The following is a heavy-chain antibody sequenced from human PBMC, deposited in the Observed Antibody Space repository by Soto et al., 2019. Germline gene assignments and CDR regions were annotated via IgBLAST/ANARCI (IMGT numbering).Heavy chain of an antibody. D-gene: IGHD2-15*01. Sequence: EVQLVESGGGLVQPGGSLRLSCAASGFTFSHYWMYWVRQAPGKGLVWVSRINSDGSVSSYADSVKGRLTISRDNVKNTLYLQMDSLRAEDTAVYYCARGDCVGGTCYSLAGSFYYYMDVWGKGTTDTVFS. CDR2: INSDGSVS. V-gene: IGHV3-74*01. CDR3: ARGDCVGGTCYSLAGSFYYYMDV. CDR1: GFTFSHYW. J-gene: IGHJ6*03.